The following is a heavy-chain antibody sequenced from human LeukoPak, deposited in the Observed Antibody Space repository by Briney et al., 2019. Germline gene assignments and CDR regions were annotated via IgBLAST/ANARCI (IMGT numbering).Heavy chain of an antibody. CDR1: GFTFSSYG. D-gene: IGHD3-22*01. Sequence: PGRSLRLSCAASGFTFSSYGMHWVRRAPGKGLEWVAVISYEGSNKYYADSVKGRFTISRDNSKNTLYLQMNSLRAEDTAVYYCAKDALYYYDSSGYPDYWGQGTLVTVSS. J-gene: IGHJ4*02. V-gene: IGHV3-30*18. CDR2: ISYEGSNK. CDR3: AKDALYYYDSSGYPDY.